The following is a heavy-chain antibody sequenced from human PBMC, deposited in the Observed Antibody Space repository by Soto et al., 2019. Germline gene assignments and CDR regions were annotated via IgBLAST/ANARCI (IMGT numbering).Heavy chain of an antibody. D-gene: IGHD2-2*01. Sequence: ESGGGLVQPGGSLRLSCAASGFTFSNSDMNWVHQAPGKGLEWVSGVSWNGSRTHYADSVKGRFIISRDNSRNTLYLQTNSLRAEDTAVYYCVRNYGYNPYCSSTSCYYYYGMDVWGQGTTVTVSS. CDR2: VSWNGSRT. J-gene: IGHJ6*02. CDR3: VRNYGYNPYCSSTSCYYYYGMDV. CDR1: GFTFSNSD. V-gene: IGHV3-35*01.